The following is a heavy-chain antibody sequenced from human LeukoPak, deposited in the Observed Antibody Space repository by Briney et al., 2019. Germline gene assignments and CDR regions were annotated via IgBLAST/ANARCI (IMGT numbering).Heavy chain of an antibody. D-gene: IGHD3-16*02. Sequence: SETLSLTCTVSGGSISSYYWSWIRQPAGKGLEWIGRIYTSGSTNYNPSLKSRVTMSVDTSKNQFSLKLSSVTAADTAVYYCASESPYDYVWGSYRYIDYWGQGTLVTVSS. J-gene: IGHJ4*02. CDR2: IYTSGST. CDR1: GGSISSYY. V-gene: IGHV4-4*07. CDR3: ASESPYDYVWGSYRYIDY.